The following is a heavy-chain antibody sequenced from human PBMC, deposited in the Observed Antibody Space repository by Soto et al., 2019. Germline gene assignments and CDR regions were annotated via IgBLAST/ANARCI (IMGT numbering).Heavy chain of an antibody. CDR1: GGSISSGGYY. Sequence: SETLSLTCTVSGGSISSGGYYWSWIRQHPGKGLEWIGYIYYSGSTYYNPSLKSRVTISVDTSKNQFSLKLSSVTAADAAVYYCARDQRGYYYDSSGYSDFNYYYYYGMDVWGQGTTVTVSS. D-gene: IGHD3-22*01. CDR3: ARDQRGYYYDSSGYSDFNYYYYYGMDV. J-gene: IGHJ6*02. CDR2: IYYSGST. V-gene: IGHV4-31*03.